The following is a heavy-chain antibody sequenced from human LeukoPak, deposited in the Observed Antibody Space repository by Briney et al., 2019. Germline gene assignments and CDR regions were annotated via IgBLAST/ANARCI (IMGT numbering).Heavy chain of an antibody. D-gene: IGHD3-16*01. CDR2: ISANSGNT. CDR3: ARDVNYAFDY. Sequence: ASVEVSCKPSGYSFTRNGISWVRQAPGQGLEWMAWISANSGNTNYAQNFQDRVTLTADTSTSTAYMELRSLRSDDTAVYYCARDVNYAFDYWGQGTLVTVSS. J-gene: IGHJ4*02. V-gene: IGHV1-18*01. CDR1: GYSFTRNG.